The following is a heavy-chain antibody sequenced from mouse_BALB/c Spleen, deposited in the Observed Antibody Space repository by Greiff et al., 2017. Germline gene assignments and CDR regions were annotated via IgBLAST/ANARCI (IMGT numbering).Heavy chain of an antibody. D-gene: IGHD2-4*01. V-gene: IGHV1S81*02. CDR3: ARNYESAWFAY. CDR1: GYTFTSYW. J-gene: IGHJ3*01. Sequence: VQLQQPGAELVKPGASVKLSCKASGYTFTSYWMHWVKQRPGQGLEWIGEINPSNGRPNYNEKFKSKATLTVDKSSSTAYMQLSSLTSEDSAVYYCARNYESAWFAYWGQGTLVTVSA. CDR2: INPSNGRP.